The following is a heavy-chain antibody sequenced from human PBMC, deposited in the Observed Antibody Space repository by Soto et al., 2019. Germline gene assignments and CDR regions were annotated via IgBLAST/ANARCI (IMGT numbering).Heavy chain of an antibody. D-gene: IGHD6-6*01. Sequence: GGSLRLSCAASGFTFSSYAMSWVRQAPGKGLEWVSAISGSGGSTYYADSVKGRFTISRDNSKNTLYLQMNSLRAEDTAVYYCAKSWTYSSSSGHAFDIWGQGTMVTVSS. CDR2: ISGSGGST. CDR1: GFTFSSYA. CDR3: AKSWTYSSSSGHAFDI. J-gene: IGHJ3*02. V-gene: IGHV3-23*01.